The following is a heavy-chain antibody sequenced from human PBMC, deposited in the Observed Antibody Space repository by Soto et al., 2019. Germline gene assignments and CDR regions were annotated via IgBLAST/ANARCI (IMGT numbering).Heavy chain of an antibody. CDR1: GFTFSSYG. CDR2: IWYDGSNK. J-gene: IGHJ4*02. CDR3: AREHDGY. Sequence: QVQLVESGGGVVQPGRSLRLSCAASGFTFSSYGFHWVRQAPGKGLEWVAVIWYDGSNKYYADSVKGRFTISRDNSKNTLYLQMNSLRAEDTAVDYGAREHDGYWGQGTLVTVSS. D-gene: IGHD3-3*01. V-gene: IGHV3-33*01.